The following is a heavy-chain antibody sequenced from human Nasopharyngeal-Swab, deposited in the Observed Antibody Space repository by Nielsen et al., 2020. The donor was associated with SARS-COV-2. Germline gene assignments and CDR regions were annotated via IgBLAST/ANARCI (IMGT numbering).Heavy chain of an antibody. Sequence: WARQAREQGVGWVGAIIPIFGTANYAQKFQGRVTITADESTSTAYMELSSLRSEDTAVYYCARRGISGFITMVRGVISYGMDVWGLGTTVTVSS. D-gene: IGHD3-10*01. CDR2: IIPIFGTA. CDR3: ARRGISGFITMVRGVISYGMDV. J-gene: IGHJ6*02. V-gene: IGHV1-69*01.